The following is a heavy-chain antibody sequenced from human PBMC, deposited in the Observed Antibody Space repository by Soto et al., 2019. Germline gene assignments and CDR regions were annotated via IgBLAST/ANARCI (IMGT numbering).Heavy chain of an antibody. CDR1: GFIFSDHD. Sequence: GGSLRLSCAVSGFIFSDHDMDWVRQAPGRGLEWVGRSRNKGNSYTTHYAASVKGRFTMSRDDSRNSLNLQMSSLKNEDTAVYYCARACYARGLDYWGQGTLVTVSS. V-gene: IGHV3-72*01. D-gene: IGHD3-16*01. CDR3: ARACYARGLDY. CDR2: SRNKGNSYTT. J-gene: IGHJ4*02.